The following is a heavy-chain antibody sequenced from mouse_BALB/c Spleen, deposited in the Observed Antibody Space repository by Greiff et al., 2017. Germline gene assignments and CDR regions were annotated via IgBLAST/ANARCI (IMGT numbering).Heavy chain of an antibody. Sequence: VQLKQSGPGLVQPSQSLSITCTVSGFSFTSYGVHWVRQTPEKRLEWVASISSGGSTYYPDSVKGRFTISRDNARNILYLQMSSLRSEDTAMYYCARGGNYDAMDYWGQGTSVTVSS. CDR2: ISSGGST. V-gene: IGHV5-6-5*01. CDR1: GFSFTSYG. CDR3: ARGGNYDAMDY. J-gene: IGHJ4*01. D-gene: IGHD2-1*01.